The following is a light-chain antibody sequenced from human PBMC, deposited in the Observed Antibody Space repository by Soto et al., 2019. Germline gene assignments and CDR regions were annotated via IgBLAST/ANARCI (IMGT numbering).Light chain of an antibody. CDR1: QSISSY. CDR2: AAS. J-gene: IGKJ5*01. Sequence: DIQMTQSPSSLSASVGDRVTITCRASQSISSYLNWYQQKPGKAPKLLIYAASSLQSGVPSRFSGSGSGTDFTLTISRLEPEDFAVYYCQHYGRSPSTFGQGTRLEIK. V-gene: IGKV1-39*01. CDR3: QHYGRSPST.